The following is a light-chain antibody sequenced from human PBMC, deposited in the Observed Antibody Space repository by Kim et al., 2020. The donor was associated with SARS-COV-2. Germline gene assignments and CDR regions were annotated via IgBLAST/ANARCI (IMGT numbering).Light chain of an antibody. CDR3: QQYDNLPLT. J-gene: IGKJ2*01. CDR2: DAS. V-gene: IGKV1-33*01. CDR1: QDISNY. Sequence: DIQMTQSPSSLSASVGDRVTITCQASQDISNYLNWYQQKPGKAPKLLIYDASNLEKGVPSRFSGSGSGTDFTFTISSLQPEDIATYYCQQYDNLPLTFGRGTKLEI.